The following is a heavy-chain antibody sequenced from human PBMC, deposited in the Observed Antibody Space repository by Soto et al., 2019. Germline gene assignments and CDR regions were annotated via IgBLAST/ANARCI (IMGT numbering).Heavy chain of an antibody. V-gene: IGHV3-23*01. D-gene: IGHD2-2*01. J-gene: IGHJ4*02. Sequence: LSCAASGFTFSNYVLSWVRQAPGKGLEWVSAISGSGGSTYYADSVKGRFTISRDNSKNMLYLQMNSLRAEDTAVYYCAKYPFPSRYCSSTSCYYDYWGQGTLVTVSS. CDR1: GFTFSNYV. CDR3: AKYPFPSRYCSSTSCYYDY. CDR2: ISGSGGST.